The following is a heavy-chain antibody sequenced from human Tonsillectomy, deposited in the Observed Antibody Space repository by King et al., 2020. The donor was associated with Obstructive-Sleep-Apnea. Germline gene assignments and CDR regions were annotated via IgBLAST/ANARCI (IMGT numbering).Heavy chain of an antibody. V-gene: IGHV4-38-2*02. Sequence: QLQESGPGLVKPPETLSLTCTVSGYSFSSGYYWGWLRQPPGKGLEWIGSIYQSGSTYYNPSLKSRVTISVDTSKNQFSLKLSSVTAADTAVYYCARGGAAAGYYVDYWGQGTLVTVSS. D-gene: IGHD6-13*01. CDR3: ARGGAAAGYYVDY. CDR1: GYSFSSGYY. CDR2: IYQSGST. J-gene: IGHJ4*02.